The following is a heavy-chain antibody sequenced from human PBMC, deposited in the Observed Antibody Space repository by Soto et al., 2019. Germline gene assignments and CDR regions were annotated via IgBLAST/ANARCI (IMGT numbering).Heavy chain of an antibody. V-gene: IGHV3-30-3*01. D-gene: IGHD3-10*01. CDR3: ARDLRRMVRGIEY. CDR2: ILYDGYNK. CDR1: GFTFSSYA. Sequence: QVQLVESGGGVVQPGRSLRLSCAASGFTFSSYAMHWVRQAPGKGLEWVAAILYDGYNKYYADSVKGRFTISRDNSKNTLDLQMNSLRAEDTAVYYWARDLRRMVRGIEYWGQGTLVTVSS. J-gene: IGHJ4*02.